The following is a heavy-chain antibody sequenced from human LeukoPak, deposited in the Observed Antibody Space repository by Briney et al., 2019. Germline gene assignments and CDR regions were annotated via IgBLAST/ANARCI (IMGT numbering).Heavy chain of an antibody. CDR1: GYTFTGYY. CDR3: ASTSAGDGASDI. J-gene: IGHJ3*02. CDR2: INPNSGGT. V-gene: IGHV1-2*02. D-gene: IGHD7-27*01. Sequence: ASVKVSCKASGYTFTGYYVHWVRQAPGQGLEWMGWINPNSGGTNYAQKFQGRVTMTRDTSISTAYMELSRLRSDDTAVYYCASTSAGDGASDIWGQGTMVTVSS.